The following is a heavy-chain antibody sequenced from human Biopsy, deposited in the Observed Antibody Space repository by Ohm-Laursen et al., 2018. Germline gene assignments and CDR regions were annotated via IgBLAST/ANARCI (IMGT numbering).Heavy chain of an antibody. J-gene: IGHJ1*01. CDR3: ARGSNEYGGLYFPH. CDR1: GGSFTGHY. D-gene: IGHD4-23*01. V-gene: IGHV4-59*11. CDR2: ISHTGYT. Sequence: TLSLTCAVSGGSFTGHYWAWIRQPPGKGLEWIGHISHTGYTSYKSSLKSRVTISLDTSRKHFSLRLTSLAAADTAVYYCARGSNEYGGLYFPHWGQGTLVTVSS.